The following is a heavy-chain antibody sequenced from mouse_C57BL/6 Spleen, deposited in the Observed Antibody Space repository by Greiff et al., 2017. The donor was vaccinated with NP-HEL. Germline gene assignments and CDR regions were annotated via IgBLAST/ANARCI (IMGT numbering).Heavy chain of an antibody. CDR3: ARYLGSGYYFDY. V-gene: IGHV7-3*01. Sequence: EVMLVESGGGLVQPGGSLSLSCAASGFTFTDYYMSWVRQPPGKALEWLGFLRNKANGYTTQYSASVKGRFTISRDNSQSILYRQMNALRAEDSATYYCARYLGSGYYFDYGGQGTTLTVSS. D-gene: IGHD1-1*01. CDR1: GFTFTDYY. CDR2: LRNKANGYTT. J-gene: IGHJ2*01.